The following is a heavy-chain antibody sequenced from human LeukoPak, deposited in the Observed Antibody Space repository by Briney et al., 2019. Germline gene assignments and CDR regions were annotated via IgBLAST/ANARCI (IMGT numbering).Heavy chain of an antibody. Sequence: SGGSLRLSCAASGFTFGTYWMSWVRQAPGKGLEWVANIDQDGRVQYYVDSVKSRFTISRDNAKNTLYLQMNSLRAEDTAVYYCASSFYNTEGYWGQGTLVTVSS. J-gene: IGHJ4*02. CDR3: ASSFYNTEGY. V-gene: IGHV3-7*02. CDR1: GFTFGTYW. D-gene: IGHD3-10*01. CDR2: IDQDGRVQ.